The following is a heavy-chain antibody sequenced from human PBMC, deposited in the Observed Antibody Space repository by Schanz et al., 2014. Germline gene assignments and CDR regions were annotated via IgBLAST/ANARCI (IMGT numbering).Heavy chain of an antibody. CDR2: ISSSSSYT. Sequence: QVQLVESGGGLVKPGGSLRLSCVASGFTFSDYYMSWIRQAPGEGLEWVSYISSSSSYTNYADSVKGRFTISRDNAKNSLYLQMNSLRAEDTAVYYCARSYSSGWYPYYYGMDVWGQGTTVTVSS. D-gene: IGHD6-19*01. J-gene: IGHJ6*02. CDR1: GFTFSDYY. V-gene: IGHV3-11*06. CDR3: ARSYSSGWYPYYYGMDV.